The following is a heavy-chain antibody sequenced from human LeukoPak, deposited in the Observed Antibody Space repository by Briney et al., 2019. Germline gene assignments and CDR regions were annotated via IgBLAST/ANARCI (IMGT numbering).Heavy chain of an antibody. CDR1: GFTFSSYG. D-gene: IGHD4-17*01. Sequence: GRSLRLSCAASGFTFSSYGMHWVRQAPGKGLEWVAVISYDGSNKYYADSVKGRFTISRDNSKNTLYLQMNSLRAEDTAVYYCATAVTTSPKSVDYWGQGTLVTVSS. CDR3: ATAVTTSPKSVDY. V-gene: IGHV3-30*03. CDR2: ISYDGSNK. J-gene: IGHJ4*02.